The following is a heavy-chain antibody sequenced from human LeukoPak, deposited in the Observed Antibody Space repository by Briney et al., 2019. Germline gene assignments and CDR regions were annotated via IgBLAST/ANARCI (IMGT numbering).Heavy chain of an antibody. V-gene: IGHV6-1*01. D-gene: IGHD2-2*01. CDR2: TYYRSTWYN. J-gene: IGHJ5*02. CDR3: ARRLTQYDCFDP. CDR1: GDSVSSNSVT. Sequence: SQTLSLTCALSGDSVSSNSVTWNWIRQSPSRGLEWLGSTYYRSTWYNDYAVSVRGRITVTPDTSKNQFSLHLNSVTPEDTAVYYCARRLTQYDCFDPWGQGILVTVSS.